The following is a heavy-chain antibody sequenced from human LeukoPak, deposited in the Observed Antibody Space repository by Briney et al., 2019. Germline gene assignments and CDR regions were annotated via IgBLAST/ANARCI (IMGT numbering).Heavy chain of an antibody. CDR2: IYYSGST. CDR3: ARAARGYSYGHPFDY. CDR1: GGSISSSSYY. V-gene: IGHV4-39*07. Sequence: QPSETLSLTCTVSGGSISSSSYYGGWIRQPPGKGLEWIGSIYYSGSTYYNPSLKSRVTISIDTSKNQFSLKLSSVTAADTAVYYCARAARGYSYGHPFDYWGQGTLVTVSS. D-gene: IGHD5-18*01. J-gene: IGHJ4*02.